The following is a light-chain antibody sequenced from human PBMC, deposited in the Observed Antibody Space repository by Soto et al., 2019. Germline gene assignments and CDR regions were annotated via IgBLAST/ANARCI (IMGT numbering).Light chain of an antibody. J-gene: IGKJ3*01. CDR3: QQRSNWR. CDR1: QSIARK. CDR2: DAS. V-gene: IGKV3-11*01. Sequence: EIVLTQSPASLSVSPGGRVTLSCRASQSIARKLAWYQQKPGQAPRLLIYDASNRATGIPARFSGSGSGTDFTLTISSLEPEDFAVYYCQQRSNWRFGPGTKVDSK.